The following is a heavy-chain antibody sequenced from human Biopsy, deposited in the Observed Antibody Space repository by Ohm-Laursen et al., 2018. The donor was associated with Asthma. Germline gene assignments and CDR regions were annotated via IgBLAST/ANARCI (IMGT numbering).Heavy chain of an antibody. Sequence: TLSFTCTVSGGSITGSSYYWGWIRQPPGKGMEWIGSMYHSGSPYYHPSLKSRATISVDTAKNQLSLKMSSVTAADTAVYFCVRHQYSSSWSTFDYWGQGALVTVSS. CDR2: MYHSGSP. CDR3: VRHQYSSSWSTFDY. J-gene: IGHJ4*02. CDR1: GGSITGSSYY. D-gene: IGHD3-22*01. V-gene: IGHV4-39*01.